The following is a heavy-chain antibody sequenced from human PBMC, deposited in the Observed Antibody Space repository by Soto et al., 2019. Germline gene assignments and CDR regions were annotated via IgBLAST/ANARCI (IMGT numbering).Heavy chain of an antibody. CDR3: ARDLISPIRGYCSGGSCYTDGMDV. D-gene: IGHD2-15*01. CDR1: GFTFSSYW. V-gene: IGHV3-74*01. J-gene: IGHJ6*02. Sequence: GGSLRLSCAASGFTFSSYWMHWVRQAPGKGLVWVSCINSDGSSTSYADSVKGRFTISRDNAKNTLYLQMNSLRAEDTAVYYCARDLISPIRGYCSGGSCYTDGMDVWGQGTTVTVSS. CDR2: INSDGSST.